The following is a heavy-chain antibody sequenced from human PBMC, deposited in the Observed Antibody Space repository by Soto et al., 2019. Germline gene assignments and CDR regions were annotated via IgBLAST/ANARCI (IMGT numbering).Heavy chain of an antibody. J-gene: IGHJ6*02. Sequence: QVQLVHSGAEVKKPGASVKVSCKASGYTFTSYDIHWVRQATGQGLEWMGWMNPNSGTPGYALKFQGRVTMTRNTSISTAYMGLSSLRSEDTAVYYCAGGRPKWGGGSYYYDMDVWGQGTTVTVSS. CDR2: MNPNSGTP. CDR3: AGGRPKWGGGSYYYDMDV. V-gene: IGHV1-8*01. D-gene: IGHD3-16*01. CDR1: GYTFTSYD.